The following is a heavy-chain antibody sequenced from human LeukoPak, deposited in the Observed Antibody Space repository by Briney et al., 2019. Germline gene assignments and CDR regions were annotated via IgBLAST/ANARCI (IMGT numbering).Heavy chain of an antibody. CDR2: IYYSGST. CDR1: GGSISSSSYY. CDR3: ARSRQQLVYWFDP. D-gene: IGHD6-13*01. V-gene: IGHV4-39*01. Sequence: PSETLSLTCTVSGGSISSSSYYCGWIRQPPGKGLEWIGSIYYSGSTYYNPSLKSRVTISVDTSKNQFSLKLSSVTAADTAVYYCARSRQQLVYWFDPWGQGTLVTVSS. J-gene: IGHJ5*02.